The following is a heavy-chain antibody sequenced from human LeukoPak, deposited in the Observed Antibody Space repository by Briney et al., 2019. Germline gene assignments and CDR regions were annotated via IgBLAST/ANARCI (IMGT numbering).Heavy chain of an antibody. J-gene: IGHJ4*02. D-gene: IGHD3-10*01. Sequence: GGSLRLSCAASGFTFSSYAMHWVRQAPGKRPEYVSAITSNGDNTYNANSVKGRFTISRDNSKNTVFLQMGSLRAEDVAVYYCAREGTRGVIGYWGQGTLVTVSS. CDR3: AREGTRGVIGY. CDR2: ITSNGDNT. CDR1: GFTFSSYA. V-gene: IGHV3-64*01.